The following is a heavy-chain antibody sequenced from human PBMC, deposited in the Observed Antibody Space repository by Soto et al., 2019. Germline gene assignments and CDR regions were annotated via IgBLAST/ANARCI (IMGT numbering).Heavy chain of an antibody. J-gene: IGHJ3*02. Sequence: EVQLVDSGGGLVQPGGSLRLSCAASGFTFSDSSMNWVRQGPGKRLEWVSYISASSSSIYYADSLKGRFTISRDNGKNSLYLQMTSLRAEDTALYYCASSYGDTDAFDIWGQGTMVTVSS. CDR1: GFTFSDSS. D-gene: IGHD4-17*01. V-gene: IGHV3-48*01. CDR2: ISASSSSI. CDR3: ASSYGDTDAFDI.